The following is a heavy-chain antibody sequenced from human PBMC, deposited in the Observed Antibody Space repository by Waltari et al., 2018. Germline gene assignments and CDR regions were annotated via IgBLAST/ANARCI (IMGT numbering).Heavy chain of an antibody. V-gene: IGHV3-33*01. Sequence: QIQLVESGGGVVQPGRSLRLSCAASGFIFSTNGRHWVRQAPGKGLEWVAGMWYDGSRTLYADSVKGRFTISRDNSKNTLSLQMNSLRAEDTALYYCARGRGVLSDAYFDYWGQGTLVTVSS. CDR2: MWYDGSRT. D-gene: IGHD3-10*01. CDR1: GFIFSTNG. J-gene: IGHJ4*02. CDR3: ARGRGVLSDAYFDY.